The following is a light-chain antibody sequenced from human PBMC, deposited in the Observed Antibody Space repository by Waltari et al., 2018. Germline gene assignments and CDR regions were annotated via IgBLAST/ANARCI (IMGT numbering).Light chain of an antibody. CDR2: KAS. CDR3: QQYNLYSLT. CDR1: QSVSTW. J-gene: IGKJ4*01. V-gene: IGKV1-5*03. Sequence: IQMTQFPSTLSVSVGDRVTITCRASQSVSTWLAGHQQKPGKAPKVLIYKASNLESGVPSRFSGSGSGTEFTLTISSLQPDDFATYHCQQYNLYSLTFGGGTKVEI.